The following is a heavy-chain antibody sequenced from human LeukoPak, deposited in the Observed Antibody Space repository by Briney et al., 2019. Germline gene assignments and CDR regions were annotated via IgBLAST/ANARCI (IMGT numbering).Heavy chain of an antibody. V-gene: IGHV3-7*01. CDR3: ARDHDCQSFDY. J-gene: IGHJ4*02. D-gene: IGHD2-21*02. CDR2: IKEDGSVK. Sequence: GGSLRLSCVASGFTFSNYWMSWLRQAPGKGLEWMANIKEDGSVKYYVDSLEGRFTISRDNAKNSLYLQMNSLRAEDTAVYYCARDHDCQSFDYWGQGTLVTVSS. CDR1: GFTFSNYW.